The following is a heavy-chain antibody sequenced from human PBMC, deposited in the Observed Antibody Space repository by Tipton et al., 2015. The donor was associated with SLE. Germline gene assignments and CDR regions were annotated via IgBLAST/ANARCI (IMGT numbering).Heavy chain of an antibody. CDR3: ARESRYNGYDIVDY. J-gene: IGHJ4*02. CDR2: IYYSGNT. Sequence: TLSLTCTVSGDSISSHYWSWIRQPPGEGLEWIGYIYYSGNTNYNPSLKSRVTISVDTSKNQFSLKLRSVTAADTALYYCARESRYNGYDIVDYWGQGTLVTVSS. V-gene: IGHV4-59*11. D-gene: IGHD5-12*01. CDR1: GDSISSHY.